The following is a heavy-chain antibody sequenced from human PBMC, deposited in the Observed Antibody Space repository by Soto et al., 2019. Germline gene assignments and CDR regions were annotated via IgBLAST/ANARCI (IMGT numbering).Heavy chain of an antibody. CDR2: ISSSGTNI. D-gene: IGHD4-17*01. J-gene: IGHJ4*02. CDR1: GFTFSSHG. Sequence: EVQLVESGGGLVQPGGSLRLSCAASGFTFSSHGMNWVRQAPGKGLEWVSYISSSGTNIYYADSVKGRFTISRDNAKNSLILQMISLRAEDTAIYYCATSGPTTVTAGFDYWGQGTLVTVSS. V-gene: IGHV3-48*03. CDR3: ATSGPTTVTAGFDY.